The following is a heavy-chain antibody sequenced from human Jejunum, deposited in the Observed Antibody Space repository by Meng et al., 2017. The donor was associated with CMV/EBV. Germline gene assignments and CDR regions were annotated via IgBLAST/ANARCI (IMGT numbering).Heavy chain of an antibody. CDR2: IFGSSTT. J-gene: IGHJ4*02. CDR3: ARGPKSAEY. CDR1: GFTVSSNY. V-gene: IGHV3-53*01. Sequence: SCAASGFTVSSNYMRWVRRDPGEGLEWVSVIFGSSTTNYADSVKNRFTISRDDSKNTLFLQMNSLRAEDTAMYYCARGPKSAEYWGQGTLVTVSS.